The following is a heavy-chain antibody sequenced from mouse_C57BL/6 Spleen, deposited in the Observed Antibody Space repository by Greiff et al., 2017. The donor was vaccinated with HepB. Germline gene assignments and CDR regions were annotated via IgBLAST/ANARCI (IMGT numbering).Heavy chain of an antibody. D-gene: IGHD4-1*01. J-gene: IGHJ2*01. V-gene: IGHV3-6*01. CDR2: ISYDGSN. CDR1: GYSITSGYY. Sequence: EVQLQESGPGLVKPSQSLSLTCSVTGYSITSGYYWNWIRQFPGNKLEWMGYISYDGSNNYNPSLKNRISITRDTSKNQFFLKLKSVTTEDTSTYYCAREGTGTNYWGQGTTLTVSS. CDR3: AREGTGTNY.